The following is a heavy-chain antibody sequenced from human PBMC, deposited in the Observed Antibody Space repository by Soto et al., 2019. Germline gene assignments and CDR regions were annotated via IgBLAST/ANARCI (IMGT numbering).Heavy chain of an antibody. Sequence: QVQLVQSGAEVKKPGSSVKVSCTASGGTFNNYAVTWVRQAPGQGLEWMGGIIPSSGTPNYAQRFQDRVTITADESRSXXXXXXXXXXXXXXXXXXXXXXXXXSWYGDYWGQGTLVTVSS. J-gene: IGHJ4*02. CDR1: GGTFNNYA. D-gene: IGHD6-13*01. CDR2: IIPSSGTP. CDR3: XXXXXXSWYGDY. V-gene: IGHV1-69*01.